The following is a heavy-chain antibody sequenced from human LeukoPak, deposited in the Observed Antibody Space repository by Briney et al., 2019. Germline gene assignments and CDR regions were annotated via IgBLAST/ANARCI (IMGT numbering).Heavy chain of an antibody. V-gene: IGHV4-38-2*02. D-gene: IGHD4-23*01. CDR2: IYHSGST. CDR1: GYSISSGYY. J-gene: IGHJ5*02. Sequence: SETLSLTCTVSGYSISSGYYWGWIRQPPGKGLEWIGSIYHSGSTYYNPSLKSRVTMSVDTSKNQFSLKLSSVTAADTAVYYCATFSYAGNAGGSVGPWGQGTLVTVSS. CDR3: ATFSYAGNAGGSVGP.